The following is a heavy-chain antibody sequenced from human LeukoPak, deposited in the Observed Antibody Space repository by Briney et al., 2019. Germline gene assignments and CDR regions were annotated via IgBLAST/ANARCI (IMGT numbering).Heavy chain of an antibody. CDR1: GGSISSSSYY. Sequence: SETLSLTCTVSGGSISSSSYYWGWIRQPPGKGLEWIGSIYYSGSTYYNPSLKSRVTISVDTSKNQFSLKLSSVTAADTAVYYCARGRPYDYVWGTKGVAGSYFDYWGQGTLVTVSS. D-gene: IGHD3-16*01. CDR3: ARGRPYDYVWGTKGVAGSYFDY. CDR2: IYYSGST. J-gene: IGHJ4*02. V-gene: IGHV4-39*07.